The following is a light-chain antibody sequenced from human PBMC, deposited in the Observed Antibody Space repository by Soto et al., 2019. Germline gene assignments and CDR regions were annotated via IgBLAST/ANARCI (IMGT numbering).Light chain of an antibody. Sequence: DIQMTQSPSSVSASVGDRVTITCRASQDINSRLAWYQQKPGKAPKLQIYFAFNLASGVPSRFIGRGPRTQFTLPITSPQPEDFATYYCQQAESLPRTFGGGTKVE. CDR1: QDINSR. CDR2: FAF. J-gene: IGKJ4*01. CDR3: QQAESLPRT. V-gene: IGKV1-12*01.